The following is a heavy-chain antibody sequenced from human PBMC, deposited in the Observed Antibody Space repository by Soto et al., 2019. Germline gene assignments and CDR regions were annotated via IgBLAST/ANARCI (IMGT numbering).Heavy chain of an antibody. J-gene: IGHJ4*02. CDR3: RLYYYDSGGYYSNDY. V-gene: IGHV1-69*01. CDR2: IIPIFGTA. Sequence: QVQLVQSGAEVKKPGSSVKVSCKASGGTFSSYAISWVRQAPGQGLEWMGGIIPIFGTANYAQKFQGRVTITADESTSTAYMELSSLRSEDTAMYYCRLYYYDSGGYYSNDYWGQGTLVTVSS. D-gene: IGHD3-22*01. CDR1: GGTFSSYA.